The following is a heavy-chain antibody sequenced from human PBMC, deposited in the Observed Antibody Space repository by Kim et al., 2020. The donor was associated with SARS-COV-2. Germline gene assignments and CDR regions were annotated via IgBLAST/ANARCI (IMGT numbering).Heavy chain of an antibody. J-gene: IGHJ1*01. CDR1: GYTFTSYY. CDR2: INPSGGST. V-gene: IGHV1-46*01. Sequence: ASVKVSCKASGYTFTSYYMHWVRQAPVQGLEWMGIINPSGGSTSYAQKFQGRVTMTRDTSTSTVYMELSSLRSEDTAVYYCAREGHNYDTGEYFQHWGQGTLVTVSS. CDR3: AREGHNYDTGEYFQH. D-gene: IGHD3-9*01.